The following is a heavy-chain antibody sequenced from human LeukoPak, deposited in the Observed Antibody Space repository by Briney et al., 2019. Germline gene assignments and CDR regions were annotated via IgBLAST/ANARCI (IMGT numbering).Heavy chain of an antibody. Sequence: SETLSLTCTVSGGSISSSSYYWGWIRQPPGKGLEWIGSIHYSGSTYYNPSLKSRVTISVDTSKNQFSLKLSSVTAADTAVYYCARDYYDSSGYYWVYWGQGTLVTVSS. CDR1: GGSISSSSYY. CDR2: IHYSGST. D-gene: IGHD3-22*01. V-gene: IGHV4-39*07. J-gene: IGHJ4*02. CDR3: ARDYYDSSGYYWVY.